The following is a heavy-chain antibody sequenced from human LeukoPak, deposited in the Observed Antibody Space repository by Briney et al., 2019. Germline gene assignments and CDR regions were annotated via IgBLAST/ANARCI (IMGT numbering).Heavy chain of an antibody. V-gene: IGHV4-4*07. CDR3: ARWQGIATAPNYYYYGLDV. J-gene: IGHJ6*02. D-gene: IGHD6-13*01. Sequence: SETLSLTCTVSGDSINYYYWSWIRQPAGKGLEWIGRIYTSGITNYNPSLKSRVTMSADTSKNQFSLKLSSVTAADTAVYYCARWQGIATAPNYYYYGLDVWGQGTTVTVSS. CDR1: GDSINYYY. CDR2: IYTSGIT.